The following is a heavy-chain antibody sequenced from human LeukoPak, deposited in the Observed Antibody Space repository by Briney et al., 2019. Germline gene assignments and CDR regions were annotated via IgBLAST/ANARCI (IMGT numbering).Heavy chain of an antibody. CDR3: ARSGSTYCSTTSCYWVY. D-gene: IGHD2-2*01. CDR2: IYSGGST. J-gene: IGHJ4*02. Sequence: GGSLRLSCAASGFTFTNSWMAWVRQAPGKGLEWVSVIYSGGSTYYADSVKGRFTISRDNSKNTLYLQMNSLRAEDTAVYYCARSGSTYCSTTSCYWVYWGQGTRVTVSS. CDR1: GFTFTNSW. V-gene: IGHV3-53*01.